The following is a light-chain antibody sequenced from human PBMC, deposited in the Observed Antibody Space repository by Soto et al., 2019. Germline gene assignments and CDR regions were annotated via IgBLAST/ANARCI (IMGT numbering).Light chain of an antibody. V-gene: IGLV2-23*02. CDR3: CSYAGGGACV. CDR1: SGDVGNYDL. CDR2: EVS. J-gene: IGLJ3*02. Sequence: QSVLTQPASVSGSPGQSITISCTGSSGDVGNYDLVSWYQQIPGKAPQLILFEVSRRPSRVSDRFSGSKSGNTASLTISGRQAEDEGDFYCCSYAGGGACVFGGGTKLTVL.